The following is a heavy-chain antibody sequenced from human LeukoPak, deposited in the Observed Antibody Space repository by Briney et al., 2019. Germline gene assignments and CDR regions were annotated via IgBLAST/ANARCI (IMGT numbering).Heavy chain of an antibody. CDR2: IWYDGSNK. CDR3: AKDLAATTMVRGVTAGDY. V-gene: IGHV3-30*02. Sequence: GGSLRLSCAASGFTFSSYGMHWVRQAPGKGLEWVAFIWYDGSNKYYADSVKGRFTISRDNSKNTLYLQMNSLRAEDTAVYYCAKDLAATTMVRGVTAGDYWGQGTLVTVSS. CDR1: GFTFSSYG. D-gene: IGHD3-10*01. J-gene: IGHJ4*02.